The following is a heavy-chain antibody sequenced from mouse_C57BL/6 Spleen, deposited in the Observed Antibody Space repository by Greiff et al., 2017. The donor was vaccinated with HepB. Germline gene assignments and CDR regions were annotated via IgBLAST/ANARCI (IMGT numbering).Heavy chain of an antibody. CDR1: GYTFTDYY. V-gene: IGHV1-19*01. Sequence: EVQLQESGPVLVKPGASVKMSCKASGYTFTDYYMNWVKQSHGKSLEWIGVINPYNGGTSYNQKFKGKATLTVDKSSSTAYMELNSLTSEDSAVYYCAYFLTTVEGDYWGQGTTLTVSS. D-gene: IGHD1-1*01. CDR2: INPYNGGT. J-gene: IGHJ2*01. CDR3: AYFLTTVEGDY.